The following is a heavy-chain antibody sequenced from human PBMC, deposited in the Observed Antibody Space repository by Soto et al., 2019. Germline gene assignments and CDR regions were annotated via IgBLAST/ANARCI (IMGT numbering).Heavy chain of an antibody. D-gene: IGHD4-17*01. CDR1: GFTFSSYG. J-gene: IGHJ4*02. Sequence: VGSLRLSCAASGFTFSSYGMRWVRQAPGKGLEWVAAISYDGSNKYYADSVKGRFTISRDNSKNTLYLQMNSLRADDTAVYYCAKGWHSGAPVLDYWGQGTLVTVSS. CDR3: AKGWHSGAPVLDY. V-gene: IGHV3-30*18. CDR2: ISYDGSNK.